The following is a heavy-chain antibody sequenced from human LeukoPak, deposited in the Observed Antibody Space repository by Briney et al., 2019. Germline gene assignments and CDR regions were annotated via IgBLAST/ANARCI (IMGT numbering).Heavy chain of an antibody. V-gene: IGHV3-49*04. CDR2: IRSKACGGTT. D-gene: IGHD6-19*01. J-gene: IGHJ4*02. CDR3: TRSSSGWYSDY. Sequence: GGSLRLSCTASGFTFGDYGMSWVRQAPGKGLEWVGFIRSKACGGTTEYAASVKGRFIISRDDFKSIAYLQMNSLKTEDTAVYYCTRSSSGWYSDYWGQGTLVTVSS. CDR1: GFTFGDYG.